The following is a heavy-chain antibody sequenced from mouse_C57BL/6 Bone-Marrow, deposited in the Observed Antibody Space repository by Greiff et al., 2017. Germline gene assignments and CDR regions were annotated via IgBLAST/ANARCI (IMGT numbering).Heavy chain of an antibody. Sequence: QVQLQQSGAELARPGASVKLSCKASGYTFTSYGISWVKQRTGQGLEWIGEIYPRSGNTYYNEKFKGKATLTADKSSSTAYMELRSLTSEDSAVYFCARTRNYYGSSYGYCDYWGQGTTLTVSS. CDR1: GYTFTSYG. CDR3: ARTRNYYGSSYGYCDY. V-gene: IGHV1-81*01. D-gene: IGHD1-1*01. CDR2: IYPRSGNT. J-gene: IGHJ2*01.